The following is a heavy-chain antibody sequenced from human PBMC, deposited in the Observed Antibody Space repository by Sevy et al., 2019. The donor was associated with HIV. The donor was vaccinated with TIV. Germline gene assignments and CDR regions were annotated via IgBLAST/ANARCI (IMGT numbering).Heavy chain of an antibody. CDR3: AKALNPALESMLQVNLRTLKGFDV. J-gene: IGHJ3*01. Sequence: GGSLRLSCAASGFTFNTHAMNWVRQAPGKGLEWVSTISGPGYNTYYADSVKGRFTISRDNSQNTLHLQMNSLRADDTAVHYCAKALNPALESMLQVNLRTLKGFDVWGQGTMVTVSS. V-gene: IGHV3-23*01. D-gene: IGHD2-8*01. CDR2: ISGPGYNT. CDR1: GFTFNTHA.